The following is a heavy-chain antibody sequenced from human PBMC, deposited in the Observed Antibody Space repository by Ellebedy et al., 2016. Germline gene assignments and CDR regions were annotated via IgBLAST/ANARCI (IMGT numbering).Heavy chain of an antibody. J-gene: IGHJ3*02. V-gene: IGHV4-34*01. CDR1: GGSFSGYY. CDR2: INHSGST. Sequence: SETLSLTXAVYGGSFSGYYWSWIRQPPGKGLEWIGEINHSGSTNYNPSLKSRVTISVDTSKNQFSLKLSSVTAADTAVYYCARETLSGNAFDIWGQGTMVTVSS. CDR3: ARETLSGNAFDI. D-gene: IGHD2/OR15-2a*01.